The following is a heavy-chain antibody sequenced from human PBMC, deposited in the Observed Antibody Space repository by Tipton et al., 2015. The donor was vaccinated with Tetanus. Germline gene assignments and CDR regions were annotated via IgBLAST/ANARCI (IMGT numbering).Heavy chain of an antibody. CDR1: GFTVWSNY. CDR2: IYSGDYNDGRT. Sequence: VQLVQSGGGLIQPGGTLRLSCAASGFTVWSNYMGWVRQAPGKGLEWVSSIYSGDYNDGRTFYTDSVKGRFTISRDNSKNTLYLQMNSLRVEDSAIYYCARREIRGYTSGLGVFDIWGRGTVVIVSS. J-gene: IGHJ3*02. CDR3: ARREIRGYTSGLGVFDI. D-gene: IGHD5-18*01. V-gene: IGHV3-53*01.